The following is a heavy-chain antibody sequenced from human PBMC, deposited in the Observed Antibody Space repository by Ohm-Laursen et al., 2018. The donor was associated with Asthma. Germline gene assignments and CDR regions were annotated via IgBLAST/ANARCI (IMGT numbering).Heavy chain of an antibody. V-gene: IGHV4-61*08. Sequence: SETLSLTCTVSGGSISSGDYYWSWIRQPPGKELEWIGYIYYSGSTNYNPSLKSRVTISVDTSKNQFSLKLSSVTAADTAVYYCAREIGYSSGWYEENLRYFDLWGRGTLVTVSS. D-gene: IGHD6-19*01. CDR1: GGSISSGDYY. J-gene: IGHJ2*01. CDR3: AREIGYSSGWYEENLRYFDL. CDR2: IYYSGST.